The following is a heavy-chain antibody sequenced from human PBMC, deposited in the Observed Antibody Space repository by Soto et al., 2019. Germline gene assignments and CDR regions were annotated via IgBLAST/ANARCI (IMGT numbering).Heavy chain of an antibody. D-gene: IGHD6-13*01. CDR1: GYTFTSYD. V-gene: IGHV1-8*01. J-gene: IGHJ4*02. Sequence: ASVKVSCKASGYTFTSYDINWVRQATGQGLEWMGWMNPNSGNTGHAQKFQGRVTMTRNTSISTVYMELSSLRSEDTAVYYCAIGRYGSTWCYCFDFWGQGTLVTVSS. CDR3: AIGRYGSTWCYCFDF. CDR2: MNPNSGNT.